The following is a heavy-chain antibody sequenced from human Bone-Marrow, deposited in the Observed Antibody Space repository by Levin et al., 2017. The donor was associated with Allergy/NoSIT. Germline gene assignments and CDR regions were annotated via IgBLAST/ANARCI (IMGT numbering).Heavy chain of an antibody. V-gene: IGHV3-9*01. CDR1: GFTFDDYA. Sequence: PGGSLRLSCAASGFTFDDYAMHWVRQAPGKGLEWVSGISWNSGSIGYADSVKGRFTISRDNAKNSLYLQMNSLRAEDTALYYCAKDIVVVVAGGYFDLWGRGTLVTVSS. CDR3: AKDIVVVVAGGYFDL. D-gene: IGHD2-15*01. CDR2: ISWNSGSI. J-gene: IGHJ2*01.